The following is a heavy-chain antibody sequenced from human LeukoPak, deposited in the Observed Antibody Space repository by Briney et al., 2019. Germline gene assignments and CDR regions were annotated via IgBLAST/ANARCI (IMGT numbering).Heavy chain of an antibody. CDR3: VTSVGDLYFFDY. J-gene: IGHJ4*02. V-gene: IGHV3-33*01. CDR2: IWSDGRNK. Sequence: GGSLRLSCAASGFTFSSYGMHWVRQAPGKGLEWVAVIWSDGRNKFYGDPVKGRFTISRDNSKNTLYLQMNSLRAEDTAVYYCVTSVGDLYFFDYWGQGTLVTVSS. CDR1: GFTFSSYG. D-gene: IGHD3-16*01.